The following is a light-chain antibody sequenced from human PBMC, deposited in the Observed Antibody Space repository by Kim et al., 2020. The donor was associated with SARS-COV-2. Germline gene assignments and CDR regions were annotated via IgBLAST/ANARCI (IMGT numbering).Light chain of an antibody. J-gene: IGKJ5*01. Sequence: SPGERATLSCRASHSLSSNLAWYQQKAGQSPRLLIYGASTRATGVPARFSGSGSGTEFTLTISSLQSEDFAIYYCQQYNNWPSVTFGQGTRLEIK. V-gene: IGKV3-15*01. CDR3: QQYNNWPSVT. CDR1: HSLSSN. CDR2: GAS.